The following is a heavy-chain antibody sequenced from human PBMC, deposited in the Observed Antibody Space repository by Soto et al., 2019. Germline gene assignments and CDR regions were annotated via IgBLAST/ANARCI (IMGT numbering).Heavy chain of an antibody. CDR3: ARGGILTAYTLPFFDY. V-gene: IGHV3-21*01. CDR1: GFTFSSYW. Sequence: GGSLRLSCSASGFTFSSYWMTWVRQAPGKGLEWVSSISSGNSYIYYADSVKGRFTISRDTAKNSLYLQMNSLRAEDTAVYFCARGGILTAYTLPFFDYWGQGTLVTVSS. D-gene: IGHD3-9*01. CDR2: ISSGNSYI. J-gene: IGHJ4*02.